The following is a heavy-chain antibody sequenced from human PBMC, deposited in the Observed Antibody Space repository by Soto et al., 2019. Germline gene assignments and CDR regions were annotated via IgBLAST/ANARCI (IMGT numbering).Heavy chain of an antibody. V-gene: IGHV1-18*01. CDR1: GYTFTSYG. CDR3: AGDWAAAGPFDY. J-gene: IGHJ4*02. D-gene: IGHD6-13*01. CDR2: ISAYNGNT. Sequence: QVQLVQSGAEGKKPGASVKVSCKASGYTFTSYGISWVRQAPGQGLEGMGWISAYNGNTNYAQKLQGRVTMTTATSTRTAYMELRSLRSDDTAVYYCAGDWAAAGPFDYWGQGTLVTVSS.